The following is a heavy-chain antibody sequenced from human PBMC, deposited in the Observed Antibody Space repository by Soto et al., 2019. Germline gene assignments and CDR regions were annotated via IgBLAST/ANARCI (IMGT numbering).Heavy chain of an antibody. CDR3: ARGAGYSYGIDY. Sequence: SETLSLTCTVSGGSISSSSYYWGWIRQPPGMGLESIVSIYNSGTTYYNPSLKSRVIISIDTSRNQFSLKLSSVTAADTAIYYCARGAGYSYGIDYWGQGTLVTVSS. D-gene: IGHD5-18*01. CDR2: IYNSGTT. V-gene: IGHV4-39*02. CDR1: GGSISSSSYY. J-gene: IGHJ4*02.